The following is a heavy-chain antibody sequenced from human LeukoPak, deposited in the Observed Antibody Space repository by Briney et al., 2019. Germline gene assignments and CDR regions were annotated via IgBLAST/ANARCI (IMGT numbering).Heavy chain of an antibody. CDR2: MNPKSGNT. D-gene: IGHD6-19*01. Sequence: ASVKVSCKASGYTFTSYDINWVRQATGQGPEWMGWMNPKSGNTGYAQNFQGRVTMTTDTSTSTAYMELRSLRSDDTAVYYCARREQWLVGDDYWGQGTLVTVSS. CDR3: ARREQWLVGDDY. CDR1: GYTFTSYD. V-gene: IGHV1-8*01. J-gene: IGHJ4*02.